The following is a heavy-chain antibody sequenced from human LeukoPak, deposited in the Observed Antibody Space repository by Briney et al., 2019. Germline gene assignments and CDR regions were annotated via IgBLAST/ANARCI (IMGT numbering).Heavy chain of an antibody. CDR2: INSDGSST. CDR3: ARGIPYYYDSSARGRFDY. Sequence: GGSLRLSCAASGFTFSSYWMHWVRQAPGKGLVWVSRINSDGSSTSYADSVKGRFTISRDNAKNTLYLRMNSLRAEDTAVYYCARGIPYYYDSSARGRFDYWGQGTLVTVSS. J-gene: IGHJ4*02. V-gene: IGHV3-74*01. CDR1: GFTFSSYW. D-gene: IGHD3-22*01.